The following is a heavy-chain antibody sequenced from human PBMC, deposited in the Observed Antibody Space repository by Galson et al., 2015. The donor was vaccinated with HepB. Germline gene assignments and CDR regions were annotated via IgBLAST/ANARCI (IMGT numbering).Heavy chain of an antibody. V-gene: IGHV3-30-3*01. CDR3: AGYSTSWFWYFDL. Sequence: SLRLSCAASGFTFSSYAMHWVRQAPGKGLEWVAVIPNDGSNKYYADSVKGRFTISRDNSKNTLFLQMNSLRPEDTAVYYCAGYSTSWFWYFDLWGRGTLVTVSS. CDR1: GFTFSSYA. J-gene: IGHJ2*01. D-gene: IGHD6-13*01. CDR2: IPNDGSNK.